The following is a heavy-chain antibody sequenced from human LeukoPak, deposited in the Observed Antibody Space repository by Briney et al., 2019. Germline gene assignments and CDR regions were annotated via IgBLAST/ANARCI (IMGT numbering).Heavy chain of an antibody. J-gene: IGHJ5*02. CDR3: ALLWFGGNWFDP. D-gene: IGHD3-10*01. Sequence: ASVKVSCKASGGTFSSYTITWVRQAPGQGLEWMGRIIPMVGASKYAENFQGRVTITADKSTNTAYMEMSSLRSEDTAIYYCALLWFGGNWFDPWGQGTLVTVSS. CDR1: GGTFSSYT. V-gene: IGHV1-69*08. CDR2: IIPMVGAS.